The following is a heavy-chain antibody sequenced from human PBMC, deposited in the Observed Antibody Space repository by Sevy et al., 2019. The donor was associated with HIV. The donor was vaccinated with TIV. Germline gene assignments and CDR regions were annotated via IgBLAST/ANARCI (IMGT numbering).Heavy chain of an antibody. CDR2: VKQDMSEK. V-gene: IGHV3-7*01. J-gene: IGHJ4*02. D-gene: IGHD3-3*01. CDR1: GGSFSGYY. CDR3: ARAQQVTMLVVIGGLYFDL. Sequence: ETLSLTCAVYGGSFSGYYWNWIRQSPGKGLEWVANVKQDMSEKYYADSVKGRSTISRDNAKNSLVLQMNSLRAEDTAVYYCARAQQVTMLVVIGGLYFDLWGQGTLVTVSS.